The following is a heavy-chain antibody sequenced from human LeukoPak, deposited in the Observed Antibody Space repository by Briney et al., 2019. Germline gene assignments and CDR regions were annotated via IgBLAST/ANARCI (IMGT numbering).Heavy chain of an antibody. CDR3: ESVIGDLSD. CDR1: GGSISSSSYH. CDR2: IYYSGST. J-gene: IGHJ4*02. V-gene: IGHV4-39*01. Sequence: SENLSLTCTVSGGSISSSSYHWGWIRQPPGKGLAWIGSIYYSGSTYFNPSVKCRVTISVDTSKNQFSLMLTSVTAAETPVYYCESVIGDLSDWGQGTLVTVSS. D-gene: IGHD7-27*01.